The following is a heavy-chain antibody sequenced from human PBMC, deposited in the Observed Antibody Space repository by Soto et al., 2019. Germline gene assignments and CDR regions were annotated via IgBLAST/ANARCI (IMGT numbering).Heavy chain of an antibody. CDR1: GFTFSSYG. V-gene: IGHV3-33*01. J-gene: IGHJ4*02. CDR3: ARTPKSSTYYFEY. Sequence: QVQLVESGGGVVQPGRSLRLSCAASGFTFSSYGMHWVRQAPGKGLEWVAVIWYDGSNKYYADSVKGRFTISRDNSKNTLYLQMNSLRAEDTAVYYCARTPKSSTYYFEYWGQGTLVTVYS. CDR2: IWYDGSNK.